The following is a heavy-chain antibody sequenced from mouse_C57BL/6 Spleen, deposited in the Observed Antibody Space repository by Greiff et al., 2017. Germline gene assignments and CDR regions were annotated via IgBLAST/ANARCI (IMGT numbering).Heavy chain of an antibody. CDR3: ARGGLRRWYFDV. J-gene: IGHJ1*03. D-gene: IGHD2-4*01. CDR2: IDPSDSET. CDR1: GYTFTSYW. V-gene: IGHV1-52*01. Sequence: QVQLQQSGAELVRPGSSVKLSCKASGYTFTSYWMHWVKQRPIQGLEWIGNIDPSDSETHYNQKFKDKATLTVDKSSSTAYMQLSSLTSEDSAVYYCARGGLRRWYFDVWGTGTTVTVSS.